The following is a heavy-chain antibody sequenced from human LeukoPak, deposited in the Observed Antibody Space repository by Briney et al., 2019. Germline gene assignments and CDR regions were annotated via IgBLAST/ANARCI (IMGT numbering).Heavy chain of an antibody. CDR2: ISSGSSAR. V-gene: IGHV3-21*05. J-gene: IGHJ4*02. CDR1: GFTFSSHS. CDR3: AREYDILTGYLPGEDY. D-gene: IGHD3-9*01. Sequence: GGSLRLSCAASGFTFSSHSMNWVRQTPGKGLEWVSYISSGSSARYYADSVKGRFTISRDNAKNSLYLQMNSLRAEDTVVYYCAREYDILTGYLPGEDYWGQGTLVTVSS.